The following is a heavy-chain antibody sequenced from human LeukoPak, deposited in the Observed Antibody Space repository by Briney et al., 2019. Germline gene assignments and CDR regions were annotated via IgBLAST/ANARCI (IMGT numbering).Heavy chain of an antibody. J-gene: IGHJ5*02. V-gene: IGHV1-2*02. D-gene: IGHD3-9*01. Sequence: ASVKVSCKASGYTFTGYYMHWVRQAPGQGLEWMGWINPNSGGTNYAQKFQGRVTMTRDTSISTAYMELSRLRSDDTAVYYCARATLRYPRFDPWGQGTLVTVSS. CDR1: GYTFTGYY. CDR2: INPNSGGT. CDR3: ARATLRYPRFDP.